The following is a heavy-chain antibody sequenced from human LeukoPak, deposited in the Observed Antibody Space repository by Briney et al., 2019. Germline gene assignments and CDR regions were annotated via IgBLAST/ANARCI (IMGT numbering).Heavy chain of an antibody. CDR2: ISAYNGNT. CDR3: ARSTVTIPNWFDP. J-gene: IGHJ5*02. V-gene: IGHV1-18*01. CDR1: DYTFTSYG. Sequence: GASVRVSCKASDYTFTSYGISWVRQAPGQGLEWMGWISAYNGNTNYAQKLQGRVTMTTDTSTSTAYMELRSLRSDDTAVYYCARSTVTIPNWFDPWGQGTLVTVSS. D-gene: IGHD4-17*01.